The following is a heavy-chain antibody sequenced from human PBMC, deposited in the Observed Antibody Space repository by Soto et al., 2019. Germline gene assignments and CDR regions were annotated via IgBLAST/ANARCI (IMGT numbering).Heavy chain of an antibody. Sequence: ASVKVSRKASGYRYTNYYIHLVRQAPGQGLEWMGIINPSSGFTSYAQKFQGRVTMTRDTSTSTVSMELTSLRSEDTAVYYCSRSVSGCGTSCFYYFDYWGQGTLVTVSS. CDR2: INPSSGFT. CDR1: GYRYTNYY. CDR3: SRSVSGCGTSCFYYFDY. J-gene: IGHJ4*02. V-gene: IGHV1-46*03. D-gene: IGHD2-2*01.